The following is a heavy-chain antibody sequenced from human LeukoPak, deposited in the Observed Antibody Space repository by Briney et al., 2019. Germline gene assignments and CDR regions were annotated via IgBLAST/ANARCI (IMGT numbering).Heavy chain of an antibody. CDR3: ARVLITTSRLNAFDI. CDR1: GYTFTSYY. V-gene: IGHV1-46*01. J-gene: IGHJ3*02. CDR2: INPSGGST. D-gene: IGHD3-3*01. Sequence: ASVKVSCKASGYTFTSYYMHWVRQAPGQGLEWMGIINPSGGSTSYAQKFQGRVTMTRDMSTSTVYMELSSLRSEDMAVYYCARVLITTSRLNAFDIWGQGTMVTVSS.